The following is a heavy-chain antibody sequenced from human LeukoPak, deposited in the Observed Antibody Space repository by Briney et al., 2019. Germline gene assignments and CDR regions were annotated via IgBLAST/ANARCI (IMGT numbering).Heavy chain of an antibody. CDR1: GGSISSYY. V-gene: IGHV4-59*01. D-gene: IGHD3-9*01. CDR3: ARARYVNSFYAFDI. J-gene: IGHJ3*02. Sequence: SEGLSLTCTVSGGSISSYYWSWIRLPPGKGLEWIGYLYKSGNTNYSPSLKGRVTIFGDTSKNQFFLKLSSVTAADTAVYYCARARYVNSFYAFDIWGQGTLVTVCS. CDR2: LYKSGNT.